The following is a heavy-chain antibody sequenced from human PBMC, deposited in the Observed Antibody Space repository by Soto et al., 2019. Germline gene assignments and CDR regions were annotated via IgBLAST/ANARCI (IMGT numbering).Heavy chain of an antibody. J-gene: IGHJ4*02. D-gene: IGHD6-13*01. CDR2: INAGNGNT. CDR1: GYTFTSYA. Sequence: ASVKVSCKASGYTFTSYAMHWVRQAPGQRLEWMGWINAGNGNTKYSQKFQGRVTITRDTSASTAYMELSSLRSEDTAVYYCARDGSSSWDGSRRFDYWGQGTLVTVSS. V-gene: IGHV1-3*01. CDR3: ARDGSSSWDGSRRFDY.